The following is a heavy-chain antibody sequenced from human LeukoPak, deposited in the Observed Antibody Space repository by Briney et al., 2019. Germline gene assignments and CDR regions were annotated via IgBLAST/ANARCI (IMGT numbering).Heavy chain of an antibody. D-gene: IGHD5-18*01. CDR1: GFTFSSYS. Sequence: GGSLRLSCAASGFTFSSYSMNWVRQAPGKGLEWVSSISSSSYIYYADSVKGRFTISRDNAKNSLYLQMNSLRAEDTAVYYCARSRDTAMVSDYWGQGTLVTVSS. J-gene: IGHJ4*02. CDR2: ISSSSYI. CDR3: ARSRDTAMVSDY. V-gene: IGHV3-21*01.